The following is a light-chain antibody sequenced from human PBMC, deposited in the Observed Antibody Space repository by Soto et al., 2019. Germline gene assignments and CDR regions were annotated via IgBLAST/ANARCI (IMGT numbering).Light chain of an antibody. V-gene: IGKV3-20*01. CDR3: QQYGRSPPFT. CDR1: QSVSSSY. CDR2: GAS. J-gene: IGKJ2*01. Sequence: ELVLTQPPGTLSLSPGERATLSCRASQSVSSSYLAWYQQKPGQAPRLLIYGASNRATAIPDRFSGSGSGTDFTLTISRLEPEDFAVYFCQQYGRSPPFTFGQGTKVEIK.